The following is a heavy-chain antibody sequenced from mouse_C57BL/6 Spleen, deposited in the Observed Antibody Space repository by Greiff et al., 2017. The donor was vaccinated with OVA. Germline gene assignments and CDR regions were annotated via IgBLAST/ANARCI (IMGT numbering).Heavy chain of an antibody. Sequence: VQLKESGPELVKPGASVKISCKASGYSFTGYYMNWVKQSPEKSLEWIGEINPSTGGTTYNQKFKAKATLTVDKSSSTAYMQLKSLTSEDSAVYYCARPYYGSSYGYWGQGTTLTVSS. CDR2: INPSTGGT. V-gene: IGHV1-42*01. CDR1: GYSFTGYY. D-gene: IGHD1-1*01. J-gene: IGHJ2*01. CDR3: ARPYYGSSYGY.